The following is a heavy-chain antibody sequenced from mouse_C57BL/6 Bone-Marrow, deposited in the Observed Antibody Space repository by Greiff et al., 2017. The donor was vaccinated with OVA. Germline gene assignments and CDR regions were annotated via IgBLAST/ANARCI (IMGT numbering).Heavy chain of an antibody. J-gene: IGHJ2*01. CDR2: IRNKANGYTT. CDR1: GFTFTDYY. V-gene: IGHV7-3*01. CDR3: ARISPSITTVVATDYFDY. D-gene: IGHD1-1*01. Sequence: EVKLQESGGGLVQPGGSLSLSCAASGFTFTDYYMSWVRQPPGKALEWLGFIRNKANGYTTEYSASVKGRFTISRDNSQSILYLQMNALRAEDSATYYFARISPSITTVVATDYFDYWGQGTTLTVSS.